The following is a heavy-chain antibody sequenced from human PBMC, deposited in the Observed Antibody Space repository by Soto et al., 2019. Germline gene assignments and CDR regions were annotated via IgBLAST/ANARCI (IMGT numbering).Heavy chain of an antibody. V-gene: IGHV1-18*04. Sequence: ASVKVSCKASGYTFTSYGISWVRQAPGQGLEWMGWISAYNGNTNYAQKLQGRVTMTTDTSTSTAYMELRSLRSDDTAVYYCARQEGYCSSTSCLPYFDYWGQGTLVTGSS. CDR1: GYTFTSYG. D-gene: IGHD2-2*01. CDR2: ISAYNGNT. CDR3: ARQEGYCSSTSCLPYFDY. J-gene: IGHJ4*02.